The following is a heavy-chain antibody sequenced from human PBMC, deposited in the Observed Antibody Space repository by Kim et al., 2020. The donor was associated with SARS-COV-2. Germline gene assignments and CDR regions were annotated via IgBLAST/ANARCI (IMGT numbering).Heavy chain of an antibody. D-gene: IGHD3-10*01. CDR2: ISSSSSYI. Sequence: GGSLRLSCAASGFTFSSYSMNWVRQAPGKGLEWVSSISSSSSYIYYADSVKGRFTISRDNAKNSLYLQMNSLRAEDTAVYYCARDNGYGSGSYSSMDVWGQGTTVTVSS. J-gene: IGHJ6*02. CDR3: ARDNGYGSGSYSSMDV. V-gene: IGHV3-21*01. CDR1: GFTFSSYS.